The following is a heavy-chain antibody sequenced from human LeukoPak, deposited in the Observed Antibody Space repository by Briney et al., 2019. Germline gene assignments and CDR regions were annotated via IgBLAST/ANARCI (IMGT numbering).Heavy chain of an antibody. CDR1: GGSFSGYY. D-gene: IGHD6-6*01. J-gene: IGHJ4*02. Sequence: SETLSLTCAVYGGSFSGYYWSWIRQPPGKGLEWIGEINHSGSTNYNPSLKSRVTISVDTSKNQFSLKLSSVTAADTAVYYCARQFSSSSSFDYWGQGTLVTVSS. V-gene: IGHV4-34*01. CDR2: INHSGST. CDR3: ARQFSSSSSFDY.